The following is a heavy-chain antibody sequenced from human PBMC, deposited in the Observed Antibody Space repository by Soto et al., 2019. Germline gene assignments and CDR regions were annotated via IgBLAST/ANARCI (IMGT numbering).Heavy chain of an antibody. V-gene: IGHV3-30*18. CDR1: GLTFSSYG. J-gene: IGHJ6*02. D-gene: IGHD3-3*01. CDR3: AKSYYDFWSWDYYYGMDV. CDR2: ISYDGSNK. Sequence: GGSLRLSCAASGLTFSSYGMHWVRQAPGKGLEWVAVISYDGSNKYYADSVKGRFTISRDNSKNTLCLQMNSLRAEDTAVYYCAKSYYDFWSWDYYYGMDVWGQGTTVTVSS.